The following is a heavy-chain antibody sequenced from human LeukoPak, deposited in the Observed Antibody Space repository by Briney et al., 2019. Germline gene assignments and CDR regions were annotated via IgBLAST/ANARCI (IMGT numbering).Heavy chain of an antibody. V-gene: IGHV4-39*01. J-gene: IGHJ4*02. CDR2: IYYSGST. CDR1: GGSISSSSYY. CDR3: ARHCGLSYYYDSSGVSYFDY. Sequence: SETLSLTCTVSGGSISSSSYYWGWIRQPPGKGLEWIGSIYYSGSTYYNPSLKSRVTISVDTSKNQFSLKLSSVTAADTAVYYCARHCGLSYYYDSSGVSYFDYWGQGTLVTVSS. D-gene: IGHD3-22*01.